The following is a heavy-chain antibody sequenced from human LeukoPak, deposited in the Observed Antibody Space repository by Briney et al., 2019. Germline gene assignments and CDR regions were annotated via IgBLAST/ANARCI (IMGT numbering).Heavy chain of an antibody. CDR1: GGSISSGGYS. CDR3: ARGVVVTTIYYYYYMDV. D-gene: IGHD2-21*02. J-gene: IGHJ6*03. Sequence: PSETLSLTCAVSGGSISSGGYSWSWIRQPPGKGLEWIGYIYDTGRTYSNPSLKSRVTISVDTSKNQFSLKLSSVTAADTAVYYCARGVVVTTIYYYYYMDVWGKGTTVTVSS. CDR2: IYDTGRT. V-gene: IGHV4-30-4*07.